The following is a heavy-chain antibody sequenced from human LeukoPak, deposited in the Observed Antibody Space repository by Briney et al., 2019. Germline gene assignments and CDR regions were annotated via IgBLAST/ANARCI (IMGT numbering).Heavy chain of an antibody. Sequence: PGGSLRLSCAASGFTFSDYYMSWIRQPPGKGLEWIGSIYYSGSTYYNPSLKSRVTVSVDTSKNQFSLKLSSVTAADTAVYYCASPKSYGSGSQDFDYWGQGTLVTVSS. V-gene: IGHV4-38-2*01. CDR3: ASPKSYGSGSQDFDY. D-gene: IGHD3-10*01. J-gene: IGHJ4*02. CDR2: IYYSGST. CDR1: GFTFSDYY.